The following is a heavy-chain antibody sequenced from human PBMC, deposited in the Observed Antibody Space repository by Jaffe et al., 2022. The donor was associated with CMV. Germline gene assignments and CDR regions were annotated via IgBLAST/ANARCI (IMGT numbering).Heavy chain of an antibody. CDR1: GFTFSSYG. CDR3: ARDAGDEYSSSSALDY. D-gene: IGHD6-6*01. V-gene: IGHV3-33*01. Sequence: QVQLVESGGGVVQPGRSLRLSCAASGFTFSSYGMHWVRQAPGKGLEWVAVIWYDGSNKYYADSVKGRFTISRDNSKNTLYLQMNSLRAEDTAVYYCARDAGDEYSSSSALDYWGQGTLVTVSS. J-gene: IGHJ4*02. CDR2: IWYDGSNK.